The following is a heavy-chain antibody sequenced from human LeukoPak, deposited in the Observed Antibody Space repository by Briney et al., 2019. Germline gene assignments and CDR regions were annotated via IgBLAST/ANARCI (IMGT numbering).Heavy chain of an antibody. CDR2: ISGSGGST. Sequence: GGSLRLSCAASGFTFTTYWMTWVRQAPGKGLEWVSAISGSGGSTYYADSVKGRFTISRDNSKNTLYLQMNSLRAEDTAVYYCARKNWNVDAFDIWGQGTMVTVSS. V-gene: IGHV3-23*01. D-gene: IGHD1-1*01. CDR1: GFTFTTYW. J-gene: IGHJ3*02. CDR3: ARKNWNVDAFDI.